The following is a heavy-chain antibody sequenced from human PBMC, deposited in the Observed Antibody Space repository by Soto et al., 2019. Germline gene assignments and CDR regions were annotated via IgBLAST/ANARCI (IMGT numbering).Heavy chain of an antibody. J-gene: IGHJ4*02. CDR3: ARDLGKNTAMVTLFDY. CDR2: ISSSSSYI. D-gene: IGHD5-18*01. V-gene: IGHV3-21*01. CDR1: GFTFSSYS. Sequence: GESLKISCAASGFTFSSYSMNWVRQAPGKGLEWVSSISSSSSYIYYADSVKGRFTISRDNAKNSLYLQMNSLRAEDTAVYYCARDLGKNTAMVTLFDYWGQGTLVTVSS.